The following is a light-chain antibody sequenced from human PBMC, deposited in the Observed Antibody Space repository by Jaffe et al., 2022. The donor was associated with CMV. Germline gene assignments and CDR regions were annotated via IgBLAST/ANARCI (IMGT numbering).Light chain of an antibody. CDR1: ESVSSNF. Sequence: EIVLTQSPGTLSSSPGEGATLSCRASESVSSNFLAWYQQKAGQAPRLLIYGASSRATGIPDRFRGSGSGTDFTLTISRLEPEDFAVYYCQLYGNPLYTFGQGTKLEIK. CDR2: GAS. CDR3: QLYGNPLYT. V-gene: IGKV3-20*01. J-gene: IGKJ2*01.